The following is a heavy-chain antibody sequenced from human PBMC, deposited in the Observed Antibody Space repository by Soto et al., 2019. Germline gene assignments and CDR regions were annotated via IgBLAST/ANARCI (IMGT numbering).Heavy chain of an antibody. CDR1: GGTFSSYA. CDR3: ARTIVVVPAAAYYFDY. V-gene: IGHV1-69*06. J-gene: IGHJ4*02. Sequence: QVQLVQSGAEVKKPGYSVKVSCKASGGTFSSYAISWVRQAPGQGLEWMGGIIPIFGTANYAQKFQGRVTITAYKSTSTAYMELSSLRSEDTAVYYCARTIVVVPAAAYYFDYWGQGTLVTVSS. CDR2: IIPIFGTA. D-gene: IGHD2-2*01.